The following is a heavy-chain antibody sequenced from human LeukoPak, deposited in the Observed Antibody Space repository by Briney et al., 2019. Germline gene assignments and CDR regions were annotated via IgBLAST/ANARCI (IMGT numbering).Heavy chain of an antibody. CDR2: IYYSGST. CDR3: ARKGDYYDSSEDI. J-gene: IGHJ3*02. D-gene: IGHD3-22*01. Sequence: SETLSLTCTVSGGSISSYHWSWIRRPPGKGLEWIGYIYYSGSTNYNPSLKSRVTISVGTSKNQFSLKLSSVTAADTAVYYCARKGDYYDSSEDIWGQGTMVTVSS. V-gene: IGHV4-59*01. CDR1: GGSISSYH.